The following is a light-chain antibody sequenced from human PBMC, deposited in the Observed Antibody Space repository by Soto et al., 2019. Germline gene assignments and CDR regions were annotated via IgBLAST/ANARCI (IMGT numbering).Light chain of an antibody. CDR1: SSDVGGYNY. J-gene: IGLJ2*01. Sequence: QSALTQPASVSGSPGQSITISCTGTSSDVGGYNYVSWYQQHPGKAPKLMIYEVSKRPSGVSNRFSGSKSGNTASLTISGLQAEDEADYYCGSYTSSSTRVFGGGTQLTVL. CDR3: GSYTSSSTRV. CDR2: EVS. V-gene: IGLV2-14*01.